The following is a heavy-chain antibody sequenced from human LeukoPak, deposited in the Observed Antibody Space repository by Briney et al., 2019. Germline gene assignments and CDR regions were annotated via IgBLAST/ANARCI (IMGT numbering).Heavy chain of an antibody. CDR1: GGSFSGYY. CDR3: ARLEGQQLPVVDY. CDR2: INHSGST. V-gene: IGHV4-34*01. D-gene: IGHD6-13*01. Sequence: PSETLSLTCAVYGGSFSGYYWSWIRQPPGKGLEWIGEINHSGSTNYNPSLKSRVTISVDTSKNQFPLKLSFVTAADTAVYYCARLEGQQLPVVDYWGQGTLVTVSS. J-gene: IGHJ4*02.